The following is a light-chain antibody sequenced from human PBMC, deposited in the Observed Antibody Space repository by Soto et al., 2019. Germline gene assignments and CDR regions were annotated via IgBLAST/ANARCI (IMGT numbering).Light chain of an antibody. CDR2: EVS. Sequence: SVVTQPPSPSGAPWQSVTISCTGNSSEFGGYNYVSWYQQHPGKAPKLMIYEVSKRPSGVPDRFSGSKSGNTASLTVSGLQAEDEADYYCSSYAGSNNPYVFGTGTKVTVL. J-gene: IGLJ1*01. V-gene: IGLV2-8*01. CDR3: SSYAGSNNPYV. CDR1: SSEFGGYNY.